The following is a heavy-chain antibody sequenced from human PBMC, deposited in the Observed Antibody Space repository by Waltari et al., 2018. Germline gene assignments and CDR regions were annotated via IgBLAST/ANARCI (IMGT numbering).Heavy chain of an antibody. CDR1: GDSFRNFG. Sequence: QVHLVQSGAEMKRPGSSVKLSCQPSGDSFRNFGISWVRQAPGQGLEWMGWIIPISDTTNYAQKYEGRVRLTADKSTNTAYMELSGLGFEDTAVYFCARDVLRRDAYHFLDFWGQGTLVTVSS. CDR2: IIPISDTT. V-gene: IGHV1-69*14. D-gene: IGHD2-2*01. J-gene: IGHJ4*02. CDR3: ARDVLRRDAYHFLDF.